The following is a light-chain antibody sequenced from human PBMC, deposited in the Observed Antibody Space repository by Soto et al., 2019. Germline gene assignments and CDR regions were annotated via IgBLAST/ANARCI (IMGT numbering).Light chain of an antibody. CDR3: QQYGSSPRT. V-gene: IGKV3-20*01. J-gene: IGKJ1*01. Sequence: EIVLTQSPGTLSLSPGERATLSCRASQNVYNNYIAWYQQKPGQAPRTVIYGASIRATGIPDRFSGSGSGTDFTLSISRLEPEDSAVYYCQQYGSSPRTFGQGTRWIS. CDR2: GAS. CDR1: QNVYNNY.